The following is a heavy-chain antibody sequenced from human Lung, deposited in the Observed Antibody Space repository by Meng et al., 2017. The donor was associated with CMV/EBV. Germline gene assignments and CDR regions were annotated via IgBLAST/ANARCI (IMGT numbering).Heavy chain of an antibody. Sequence: ASVXVSCKASGYTLTNYYIHWVRQAPGQGLEWMGIINPSDNTTIYAQKFRGRVTMTRDTSTSTVYMELSSLRSDDTALYYCARDLGYSSSWYFQYYFDCWXQGTXVTVSS. CDR2: INPSDNTT. CDR3: ARDLGYSSSWYFQYYFDC. V-gene: IGHV1-46*01. D-gene: IGHD6-13*01. J-gene: IGHJ4*02. CDR1: GYTLTNYY.